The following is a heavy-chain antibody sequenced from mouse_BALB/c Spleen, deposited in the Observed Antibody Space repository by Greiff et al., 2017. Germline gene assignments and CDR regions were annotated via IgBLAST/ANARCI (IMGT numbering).Heavy chain of an antibody. V-gene: IGHV1-63*02. CDR2: IYPGGGYT. CDR1: GYTFTNYW. Sequence: VKLQESGAELVRPGTSVKISCKASGYTFTNYWLGWVKQRPGHGLEWIGDIYPGGGYTNYNEKFKGKATLTADTSSSTAYMQLSSLTSEDSAVYFCARTDPYYYAMDYWGQGTSVTVSS. J-gene: IGHJ4*01. CDR3: ARTDPYYYAMDY.